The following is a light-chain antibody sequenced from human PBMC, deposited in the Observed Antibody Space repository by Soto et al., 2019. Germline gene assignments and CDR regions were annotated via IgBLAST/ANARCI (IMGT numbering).Light chain of an antibody. CDR3: QQYYNWPAYT. J-gene: IGKJ2*01. CDR2: GAS. Sequence: IVMTQSPVTLSVSPGERVTLSCRASETVRTNLAWFQQKPGQTPRLLIFGASTRAAGSPTRFTGSGAETEFSLTIVSLQSEDLAVYYCQQYYNWPAYTFGQGTKLEI. V-gene: IGKV3-15*01. CDR1: ETVRTN.